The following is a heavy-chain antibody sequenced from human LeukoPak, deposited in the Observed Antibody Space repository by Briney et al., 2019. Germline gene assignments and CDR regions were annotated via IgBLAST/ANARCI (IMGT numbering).Heavy chain of an antibody. CDR1: GGSFSGYY. Sequence: PSETLSLTCAVHGGSFSGYYWSWIRQPPGKGLEWIGQINHSGRTNYNPSLESRLTISLDTSNNHLSLNLRSVAAADTAVHYCARGGFSSGRRTDFWGQGTLVTVSS. D-gene: IGHD6-19*01. CDR3: ARGGFSSGRRTDF. J-gene: IGHJ4*02. CDR2: INHSGRT. V-gene: IGHV4-34*01.